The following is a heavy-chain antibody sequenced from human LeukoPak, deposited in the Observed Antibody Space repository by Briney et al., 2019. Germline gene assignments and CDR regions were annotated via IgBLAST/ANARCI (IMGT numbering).Heavy chain of an antibody. CDR1: GGSISSGGYY. V-gene: IGHV4-31*03. CDR3: ARGSSSSWQLFDY. Sequence: SETLSLTCTVPGGSISSGGYYWSWIRQHPGKGLKWIGYIYYSGSTYYNPSLKSRVTISVDTSKNQFSLKLSSVTAADTAVYYCARGSSSSWQLFDYWGQGTLVTVSS. J-gene: IGHJ4*02. CDR2: IYYSGST. D-gene: IGHD6-13*01.